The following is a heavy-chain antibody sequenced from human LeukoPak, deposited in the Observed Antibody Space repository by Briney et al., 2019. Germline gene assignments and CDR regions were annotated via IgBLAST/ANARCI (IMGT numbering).Heavy chain of an antibody. CDR2: IYTSGST. CDR3: ARDDTLDYYDSSGLSI. D-gene: IGHD3-22*01. Sequence: SEILSLTCTVSGGSISSYYWSWIRQPAGKGLEWIGRIYTSGSTNYNPSLKSRVTMSVDTSKNQFSLKLSSVTAADTAVYYCARDDTLDYYDSSGLSIWGQGTLVTVSS. CDR1: GGSISSYY. V-gene: IGHV4-4*07. J-gene: IGHJ4*02.